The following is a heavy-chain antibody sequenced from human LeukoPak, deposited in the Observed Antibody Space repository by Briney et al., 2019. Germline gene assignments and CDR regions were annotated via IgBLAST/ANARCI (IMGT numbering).Heavy chain of an antibody. CDR3: ARGIAAAGVTGLCFDY. D-gene: IGHD6-13*01. V-gene: IGHV1-69*05. J-gene: IGHJ4*02. Sequence: SVKVSCKASGGTFSSYAISWVRQAPGQGLEWMGGIIPIFGTANYAQKFQGRVTITTDESTSTAYMELSSLRSEDTAVYYCARGIAAAGVTGLCFDYWGQGTLVTVSS. CDR2: IIPIFGTA. CDR1: GGTFSSYA.